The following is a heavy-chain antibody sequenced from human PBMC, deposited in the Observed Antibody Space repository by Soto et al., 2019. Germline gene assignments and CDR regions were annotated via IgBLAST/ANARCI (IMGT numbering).Heavy chain of an antibody. CDR3: ASGFGVVINTLDY. CDR2: IYYSGST. V-gene: IGHV4-39*01. CDR1: GGSISSSSYY. Sequence: SETLSLTCTVSGGSISSSSYYWGWIRQPPGKGLEWIGSIYYSGSTYYNPSLKSRVTISVDTSKNQFSLKLSSVTAADTAVYYCASGFGVVINTLDYWGQGTLVTVSS. J-gene: IGHJ4*02. D-gene: IGHD3-3*01.